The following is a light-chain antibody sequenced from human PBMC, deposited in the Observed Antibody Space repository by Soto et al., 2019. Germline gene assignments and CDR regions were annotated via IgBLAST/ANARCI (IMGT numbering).Light chain of an antibody. CDR3: QQRSNWPFT. V-gene: IGKV3D-20*02. Sequence: EIVLTQSPGTLSLSPGERATLSCRASQSVSNNYLAWYQQKPGQAPRLLIYGASRRATGIPDRFSGSGSGTDFTLTISSLEPEDFAVYYCQQRSNWPFTFGQGTRLEIK. J-gene: IGKJ5*01. CDR2: GAS. CDR1: QSVSNNY.